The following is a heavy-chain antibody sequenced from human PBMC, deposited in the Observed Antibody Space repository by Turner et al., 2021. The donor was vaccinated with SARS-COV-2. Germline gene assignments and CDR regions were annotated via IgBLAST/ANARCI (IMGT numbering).Heavy chain of an antibody. J-gene: IGHJ4*02. CDR2: ISWNSASM. D-gene: IGHD5-12*01. V-gene: IGHV3-9*01. Sequence: EVQLVESGGCFVQPGRSLRLSCAASGFKFDDYAMHWVRQAPGKGLEWVSGISWNSASMDYADSVKGRFNISRDNAKNSLYLQMNSLRAEDSALYYCAKEALNGYNSHWGRGTLVTVSS. CDR1: GFKFDDYA. CDR3: AKEALNGYNSH.